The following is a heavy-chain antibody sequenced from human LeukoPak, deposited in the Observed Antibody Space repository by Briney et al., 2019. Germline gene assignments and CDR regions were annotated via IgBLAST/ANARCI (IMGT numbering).Heavy chain of an antibody. V-gene: IGHV4-61*02. D-gene: IGHD4-17*01. CDR1: GGSISSGSYY. CDR2: IYTSGST. CDR3: ARGVRPYDY. Sequence: TSETLSLTCTVSGGSISSGSYYWSWIRQPAGKGLEWIGRIYTSGSTNYNPSLKSRVTISVDTSKNQFSLKLSSVTAADTAVYYCARGVRPYDYWGQGTLVTVSS. J-gene: IGHJ4*02.